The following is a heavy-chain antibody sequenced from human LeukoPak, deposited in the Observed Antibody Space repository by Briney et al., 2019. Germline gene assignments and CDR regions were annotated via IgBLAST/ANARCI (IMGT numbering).Heavy chain of an antibody. V-gene: IGHV1-2*02. CDR1: GYTFTGYY. Sequence: ASVKVSCKASGYTFTGYYMHWVRQAPGQGLEWMGWINPNSGGTNYAQKLQGRVTMTTDTSTSTAYMELRSLRSDDTAVYYCARGNIVVVPAALGNWFDPWGQGTLVTVSS. J-gene: IGHJ5*02. CDR3: ARGNIVVVPAALGNWFDP. CDR2: INPNSGGT. D-gene: IGHD2-2*01.